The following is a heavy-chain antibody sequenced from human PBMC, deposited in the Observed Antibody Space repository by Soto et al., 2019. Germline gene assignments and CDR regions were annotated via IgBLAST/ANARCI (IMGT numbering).Heavy chain of an antibody. CDR3: AKTQWAVPETFDY. J-gene: IGHJ4*02. Sequence: GGSLRLSCAASGFTFSSYWMHWVRQAPGKGLVWVSRINSDGSSTNYADSVRGRFTISRDNAKNTLYLQMNSLRAEDTAVYYCAKTQWAVPETFDYWGQGTLVPVSS. CDR1: GFTFSSYW. CDR2: INSDGSST. D-gene: IGHD2-8*01. V-gene: IGHV3-74*01.